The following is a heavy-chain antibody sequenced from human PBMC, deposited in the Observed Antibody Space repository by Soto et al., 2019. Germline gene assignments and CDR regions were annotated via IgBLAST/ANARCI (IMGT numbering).Heavy chain of an antibody. Sequence: QVQLVESGGRVVQPGRSLRLSCAASGFTFNKYAMHWVRQAPGMGLEWVALISFDGSKKRYVDSVKGRFNISRDQSENTLFLDMNSLRTEDTALYYCASLSARPDYWGRGTLVTVYS. J-gene: IGHJ4*02. D-gene: IGHD6-6*01. CDR1: GFTFNKYA. CDR2: ISFDGSKK. V-gene: IGHV3-30*03. CDR3: ASLSARPDY.